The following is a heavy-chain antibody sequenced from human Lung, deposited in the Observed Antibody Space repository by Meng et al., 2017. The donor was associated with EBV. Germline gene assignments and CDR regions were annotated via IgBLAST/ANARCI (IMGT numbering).Heavy chain of an antibody. V-gene: IGHV6-1*01. CDR3: ASSRPLASNWTYHY. Sequence: LLPSGPGVANARQTLSPACATCRDSVASYSSDRNWIRQSASRSLEELGRTNNSSKWYNDYAVSVKSRITINPNTSKNQFSLQLNSMTPDDTAVYYCASSRPLASNWTYHYWGQGTLVTVSS. D-gene: IGHD1-7*01. J-gene: IGHJ4*02. CDR1: RDSVASYSSD. CDR2: TNNSSKWYN.